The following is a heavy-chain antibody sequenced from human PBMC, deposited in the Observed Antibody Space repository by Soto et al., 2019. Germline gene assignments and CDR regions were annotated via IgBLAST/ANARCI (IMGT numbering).Heavy chain of an antibody. D-gene: IGHD6-19*01. J-gene: IGHJ2*01. V-gene: IGHV3-48*03. Sequence: GGSLRLSCAASGFTFSSYEMNWVRQAPGKGLEWVSYISSSGSTIYYADSVKGRFTISRDNAKNSLYLQMNSLRAEDTAVYYCARAHSSGWYSYWYFDLWGRGTLVTVSS. CDR2: ISSSGSTI. CDR1: GFTFSSYE. CDR3: ARAHSSGWYSYWYFDL.